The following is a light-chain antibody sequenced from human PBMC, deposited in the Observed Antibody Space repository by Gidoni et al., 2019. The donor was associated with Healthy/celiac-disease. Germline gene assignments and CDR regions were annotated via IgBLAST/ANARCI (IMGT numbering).Light chain of an antibody. CDR3: QQRSNWPFP. V-gene: IGKV3-11*01. CDR2: DAS. Sequence: EIVLTQSPATLSLSPGERATLACRASQSVSSYLAWYQQTPGQAPRLLIADASNRATGIPARFSGRGSWTDFPLPLSSLEPEDFAVYYCQQRSNWPFPFGPGTKVDIK. CDR1: QSVSSY. J-gene: IGKJ3*01.